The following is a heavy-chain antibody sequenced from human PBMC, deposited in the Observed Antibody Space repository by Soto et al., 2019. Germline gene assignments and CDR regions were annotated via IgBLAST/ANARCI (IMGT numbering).Heavy chain of an antibody. J-gene: IGHJ5*02. CDR2: IYHSGST. Sequence: SETLSLTCTVSGVSISNDSWSWIRQPPGKGLEWIGYIYHSGSTYYNPSLKSRVTISVDRSKNQFSLKLSSVTAADTAVYYCARGPDRWGQGTLVTVSS. V-gene: IGHV4-30-2*01. CDR3: ARGPDR. CDR1: GVSISNDS.